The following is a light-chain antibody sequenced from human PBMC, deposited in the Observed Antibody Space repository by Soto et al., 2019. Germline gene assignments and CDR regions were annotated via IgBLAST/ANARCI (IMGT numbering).Light chain of an antibody. CDR3: CSRL. Sequence: QSAMTQPAFVSGSPGQSITISCTGTSTDPATYDLVSWYQQHPGKAPQLIIYEVAKRPSGVSARFSGSQSGDTASLTISGLQAADEAYYYCCSRLFGGGTQLTVL. J-gene: IGLJ7*01. V-gene: IGLV2-23*02. CDR1: STDPATYDL. CDR2: EVA.